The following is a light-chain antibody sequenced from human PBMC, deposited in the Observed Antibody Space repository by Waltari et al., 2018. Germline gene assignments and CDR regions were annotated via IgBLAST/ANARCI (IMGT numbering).Light chain of an antibody. CDR1: QSVLNSYNNKNH. J-gene: IGKJ4*01. V-gene: IGKV4-1*01. CDR2: WAS. Sequence: DIVMTQSPDSLTVSLGERATMKCKSSQSVLNSYNNKNHLAWYKQKPGQPPKLILYWASTRVSGVPDRFNGIGSVTDFTLTISSLQAEYVAVYYCQQYYSKPLTFGGGTTVEIK. CDR3: QQYYSKPLT.